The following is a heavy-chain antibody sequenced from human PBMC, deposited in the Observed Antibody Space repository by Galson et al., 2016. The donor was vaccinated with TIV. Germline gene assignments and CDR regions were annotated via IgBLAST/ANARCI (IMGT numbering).Heavy chain of an antibody. CDR2: IYYNGPT. J-gene: IGHJ6*02. Sequence: SETLSLTCTVSGVSISGHYWTWIRQPPGKGLEWIGYIYYNGPTNYSPSLKSRVTFSVDTSKNQVSLKLNSATAADTAVYYCARERRDYYYGMDVWGQGTTVIVSS. V-gene: IGHV4-59*11. CDR1: GVSISGHY. CDR3: ARERRDYYYGMDV.